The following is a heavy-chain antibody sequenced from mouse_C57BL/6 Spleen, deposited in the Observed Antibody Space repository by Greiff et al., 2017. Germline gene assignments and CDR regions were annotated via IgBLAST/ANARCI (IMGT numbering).Heavy chain of an antibody. CDR3: TRWGIYFAMDY. CDR2: IDPETGGT. V-gene: IGHV1-15*01. J-gene: IGHJ4*01. Sequence: QVQLKHSGAELVRPGASVTLSCKASGYTFTDYEMHWVKQTPVHGLEWIGAIDPETGGTAYNQKFKGKAILTADKSSSTAYMELRSLTSEDSAVYYCTRWGIYFAMDYWGQGTSVTVSS. CDR1: GYTFTDYE.